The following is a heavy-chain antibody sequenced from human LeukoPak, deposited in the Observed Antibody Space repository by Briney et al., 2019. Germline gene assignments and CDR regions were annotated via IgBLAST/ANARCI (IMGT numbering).Heavy chain of an antibody. CDR2: ISSSSSTI. Sequence: GGSLRLSCAASGFTFSSYSMSWVRQAPGKGLEWVSYISSSSSTIYYADSVKGRFTISRDNAKNSLYLQMNSPRGEDTAVYYCARGRHCSRTSCYIEAFDIWGQGTMVTVSS. D-gene: IGHD2-2*02. CDR3: ARGRHCSRTSCYIEAFDI. J-gene: IGHJ3*02. V-gene: IGHV3-48*01. CDR1: GFTFSSYS.